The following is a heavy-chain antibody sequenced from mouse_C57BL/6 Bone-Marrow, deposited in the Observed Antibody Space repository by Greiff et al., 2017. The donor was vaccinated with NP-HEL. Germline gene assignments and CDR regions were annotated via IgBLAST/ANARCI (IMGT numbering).Heavy chain of an antibody. CDR2: IHPNSGST. D-gene: IGHD1-1*01. V-gene: IGHV1-64*01. J-gene: IGHJ1*03. CDR3: ARWCTTVVATGYCDG. Sequence: QVQLQQPGAELVKPGASVKLSCKASGYTFTSYWMHWVKQRPGQGLEWIGMIHPNSGSTNYNEKFKSKATLTVDQSSSTAYMQLSSLTSEDSAGYYCARWCTTVVATGYCDGGGTGTTVTVS. CDR1: GYTFTSYW.